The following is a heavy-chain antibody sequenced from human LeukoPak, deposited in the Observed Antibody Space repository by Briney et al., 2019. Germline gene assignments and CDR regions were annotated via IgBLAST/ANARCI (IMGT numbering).Heavy chain of an antibody. Sequence: GGSLRLSCAASGFTFSSYGMHWVRLAPGKGLEWVAVIWYDGSNKYYADSVKGRFTISRDNSKNTLYLQMNSLRAEDTAVYYCARDRSYDSSGYLDYWGQGTLVTVSS. CDR1: GFTFSSYG. V-gene: IGHV3-33*01. CDR2: IWYDGSNK. CDR3: ARDRSYDSSGYLDY. J-gene: IGHJ4*02. D-gene: IGHD3-22*01.